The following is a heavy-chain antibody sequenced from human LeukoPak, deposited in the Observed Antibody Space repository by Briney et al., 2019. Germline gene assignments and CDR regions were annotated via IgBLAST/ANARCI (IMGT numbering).Heavy chain of an antibody. D-gene: IGHD3-10*01. CDR2: ISYDGSNK. V-gene: IGHV3-30*18. J-gene: IGHJ5*02. CDR3: AKDFGSGSLDWFDP. CDR1: GFTFSSYG. Sequence: GGSLRLSCAASGFTFSSYGMHWVRQAPGKGLEWVAVISYDGSNKYYADSVKGRFTISRDNSKNTLYLQMNSLRAEDTAVYYCAKDFGSGSLDWFDPWGQGTLVTVSS.